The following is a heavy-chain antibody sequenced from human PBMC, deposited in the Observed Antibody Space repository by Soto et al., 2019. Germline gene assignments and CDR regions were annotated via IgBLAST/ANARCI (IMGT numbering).Heavy chain of an antibody. J-gene: IGHJ4*02. CDR2: ISYDGSNK. CDR1: GFTFSSYG. D-gene: IGHD2-2*01. Sequence: GGSLRLSCAASGFTFSSYGMHWVRQAPGKGLEWVAVISYDGSNKYYADSVKGRFTISRDNSKNTLYLQMNSLRAEDTAVYYCAKLVEYDFDYWGQGTLVTVSS. CDR3: AKLVEYDFDY. V-gene: IGHV3-30*18.